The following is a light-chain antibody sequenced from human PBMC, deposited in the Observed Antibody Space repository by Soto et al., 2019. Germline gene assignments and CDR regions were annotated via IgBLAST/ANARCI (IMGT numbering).Light chain of an antibody. CDR2: TNN. CDR1: NSNIGSNY. CDR3: AAWDDSLSGWV. V-gene: IGLV1-47*01. Sequence: QSVLTQPPSASVTPGQRVTISCSGRNSNIGSNYVYWYQQVPGTAPKLLIYTNNQRPSGVPDRFSGSKSATSASLAIGGLRSEDEADYYCAAWDDSLSGWVFGGGTKVTVL. J-gene: IGLJ3*02.